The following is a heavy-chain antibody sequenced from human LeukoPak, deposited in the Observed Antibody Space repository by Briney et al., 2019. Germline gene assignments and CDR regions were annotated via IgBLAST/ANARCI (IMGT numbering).Heavy chain of an antibody. CDR1: GYIFTDNY. J-gene: IGHJ6*02. V-gene: IGHV1-2*04. D-gene: IGHD3-22*01. CDR2: INPRSGGT. CDR3: ARGRPITMTVVTESYGMDV. Sequence: ASVKVSCKASGYIFTDNYLHWVRQAPGRGPEWMGWINPRSGGTEYAHNFQGWVTLTRDTPISTAYMDLNRLTSDDTAVYYCARGRPITMTVVTESYGMDVWGQGTTVTVSS.